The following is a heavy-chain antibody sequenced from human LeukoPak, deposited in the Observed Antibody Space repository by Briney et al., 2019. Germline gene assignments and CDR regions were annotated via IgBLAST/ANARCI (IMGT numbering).Heavy chain of an antibody. Sequence: GGSLRLSCAASGFTFSSYWMSWVRQAPGKGLEWVANIKQDGSEKYYVDSVKGRFTISRDNAKNSLYLQMNSLIPEDTAVYYCARQYISGQWYFDYWGQGTLVTVSS. J-gene: IGHJ4*02. V-gene: IGHV3-7*01. CDR3: ARQYISGQWYFDY. D-gene: IGHD5-18*01. CDR1: GFTFSSYW. CDR2: IKQDGSEK.